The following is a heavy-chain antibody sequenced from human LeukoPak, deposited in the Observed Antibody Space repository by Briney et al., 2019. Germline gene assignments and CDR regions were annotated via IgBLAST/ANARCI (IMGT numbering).Heavy chain of an antibody. V-gene: IGHV3-23*01. Sequence: GGSLRLSCAASGFTFSSYAMSWVRQAPGKGLEWVSAISGSGGSTYYADSVKGRFTISRDNSKNTLYLQMNSLRAEDTAVYYCAKDRLRWLLRSLDYWGQGTLLTVSS. CDR1: GFTFSSYA. CDR2: ISGSGGST. CDR3: AKDRLRWLLRSLDY. D-gene: IGHD5-24*01. J-gene: IGHJ4*02.